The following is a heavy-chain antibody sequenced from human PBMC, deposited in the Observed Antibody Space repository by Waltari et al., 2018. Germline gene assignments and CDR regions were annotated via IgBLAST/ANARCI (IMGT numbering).Heavy chain of an antibody. Sequence: EVQLVQSGAEVKQPGESLTLSCKGSGYSFNSYWIGWVRQMPGKGLEWMAIIYPGDSDSRYSPPFQGQVTISVDKSINTAYLQWNNLKTSDSAIYYCARLEVMATGKYYFDYWGQGTLVTVSS. V-gene: IGHV5-51*01. CDR3: ARLEVMATGKYYFDY. J-gene: IGHJ4*02. D-gene: IGHD2-21*01. CDR1: GYSFNSYW. CDR2: IYPGDSDS.